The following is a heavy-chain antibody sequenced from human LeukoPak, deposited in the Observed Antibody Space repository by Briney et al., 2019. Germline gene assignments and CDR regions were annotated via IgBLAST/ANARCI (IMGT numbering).Heavy chain of an antibody. Sequence: SETLSLTCTVSGGAISSYYWSWIRQPPGKGLEWIGYIYYSGSTNYNPSLKSRVTISVDTSKNQFSLKLSSVTAADTAVYYCARTSGYCSSTSCYSPPDYWGQGTLVTVSS. J-gene: IGHJ4*02. D-gene: IGHD2-2*01. CDR1: GGAISSYY. CDR3: ARTSGYCSSTSCYSPPDY. V-gene: IGHV4-59*08. CDR2: IYYSGST.